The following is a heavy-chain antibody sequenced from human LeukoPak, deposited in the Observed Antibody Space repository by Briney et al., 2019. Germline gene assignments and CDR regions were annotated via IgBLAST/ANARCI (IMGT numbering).Heavy chain of an antibody. CDR1: GYTFTSYG. D-gene: IGHD3-22*01. CDR3: ARDLQYYDSSGYRPHYFDY. V-gene: IGHV1-18*01. CDR2: ISAYNGNT. J-gene: IGHJ4*02. Sequence: ASVKVSCKASGYTFTSYGISWVRQAPGQGLEWMGWISAYNGNTNYAQKLQGRVTMTTDTSTSTAYMELRSLRSDDTAVYYCARDLQYYDSSGYRPHYFDYWGQRTLVTVSS.